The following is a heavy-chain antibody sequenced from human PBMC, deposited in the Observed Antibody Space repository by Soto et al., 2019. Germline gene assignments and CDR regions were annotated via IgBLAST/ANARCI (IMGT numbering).Heavy chain of an antibody. Sequence: ASVKVSCKASGYTFTSDYIHWVRQAPGQGLEWMGIINPSGGSTTYAQKFQGRVTMTRDTSTSTVYMELGSLRSEDTAVYYCARDLRTTPIFGVVTPINYYGMGVWGQGTTVTVSS. CDR3: ARDLRTTPIFGVVTPINYYGMGV. J-gene: IGHJ6*02. V-gene: IGHV1-46*01. CDR1: GYTFTSDY. D-gene: IGHD3-3*02. CDR2: INPSGGST.